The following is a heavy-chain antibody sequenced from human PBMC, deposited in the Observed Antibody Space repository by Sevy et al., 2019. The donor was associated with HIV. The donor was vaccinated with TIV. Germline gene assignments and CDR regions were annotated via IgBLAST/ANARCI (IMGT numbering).Heavy chain of an antibody. CDR1: GFTFSSYW. Sequence: GGSLRLSCAASGFTFSSYWMSWVRQAPGKGLEWVANIKQDGSEKYYVDSVKGRFTISRDNAKNSLYLQMNSLRAEDTAVYYCARDRYCSSTSCYIPGMDVWGQGTTVTVSS. J-gene: IGHJ6*02. V-gene: IGHV3-7*01. D-gene: IGHD2-2*02. CDR3: ARDRYCSSTSCYIPGMDV. CDR2: IKQDGSEK.